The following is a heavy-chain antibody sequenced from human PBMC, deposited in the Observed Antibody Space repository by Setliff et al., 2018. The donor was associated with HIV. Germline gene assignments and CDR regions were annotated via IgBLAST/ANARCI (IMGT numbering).Heavy chain of an antibody. J-gene: IGHJ4*02. V-gene: IGHV4-61*02. CDR2: IYTSGST. Sequence: SETLSLTCTVSGGSFSSGQYYWTWIRQPAGKGLEWIGRIYTSGSTNYNPSLKSRVTISVDTSKNQFSLKLSSVTAADTAVYYCARPGVGTVSFDYWGQGTLVTVSS. CDR1: GGSFSSGQYY. CDR3: ARPGVGTVSFDY. D-gene: IGHD1-7*01.